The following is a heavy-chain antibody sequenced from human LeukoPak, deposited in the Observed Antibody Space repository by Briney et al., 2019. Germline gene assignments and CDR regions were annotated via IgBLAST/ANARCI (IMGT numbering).Heavy chain of an antibody. J-gene: IGHJ6*02. Sequence: ASVKVSCKASGYTFTSYDINWVRQAPGQGLEWMGIINPSGGSTTYKQKFQGRLTMTRDTSTSTVYMEVNSLRSEDTAVYYCARNYDFWSGSYTGYYGMDVWGQGTTVTVSS. CDR1: GYTFTSYD. CDR2: INPSGGST. V-gene: IGHV1-46*01. CDR3: ARNYDFWSGSYTGYYGMDV. D-gene: IGHD3-3*01.